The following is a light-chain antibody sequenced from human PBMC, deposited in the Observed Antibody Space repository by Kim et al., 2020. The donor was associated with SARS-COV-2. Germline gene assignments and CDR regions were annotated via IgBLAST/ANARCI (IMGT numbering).Light chain of an antibody. V-gene: IGLV3-19*01. J-gene: IGLJ2*01. CDR1: RPDNYY. Sequence: VAMGRKISHQVQEDRPDNYYATWYQRKPGQARLLVIYGKNNRPSVFPDRFAGSSSGNTASLTITGTHAGDEADYYCNSRDSNENVFFGGGTHLTVL. CDR3: NSRDSNENVF. CDR2: GKN.